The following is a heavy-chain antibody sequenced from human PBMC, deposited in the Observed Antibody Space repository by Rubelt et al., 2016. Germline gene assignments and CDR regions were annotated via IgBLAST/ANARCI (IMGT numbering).Heavy chain of an antibody. V-gene: IGHV1-69*05. J-gene: IGHJ6*03. CDR3: ARVGYYYYMDV. CDR2: IIPIFGTA. Sequence: QVQLVQSGAEVKKPGSSVKVSCKASGGTFSSYAISWVRQAPGQGLEWMGGIIPIFGTANYEQKVQGRVTMTTDTSTSTAYMELRSLRSDDTAVYYCARVGYYYYMDVWGKGTTVTVSS. CDR1: GGTFSSYA.